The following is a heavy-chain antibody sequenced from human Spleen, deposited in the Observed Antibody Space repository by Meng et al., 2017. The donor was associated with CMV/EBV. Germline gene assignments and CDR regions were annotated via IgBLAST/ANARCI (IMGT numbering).Heavy chain of an antibody. CDR2: ISSSSSYI. D-gene: IGHD2-21*02. Sequence: CAASGFTFSSYSMTWVRQAPGKGLEWVSSISSSSSYIYYADSAKGRFTISRDDAKNSLYLQMNSLRAEDTAVYYCARGDSSKPPLFDYWGQGTLVTVSS. CDR1: GFTFSSYS. CDR3: ARGDSSKPPLFDY. V-gene: IGHV3-21*01. J-gene: IGHJ4*02.